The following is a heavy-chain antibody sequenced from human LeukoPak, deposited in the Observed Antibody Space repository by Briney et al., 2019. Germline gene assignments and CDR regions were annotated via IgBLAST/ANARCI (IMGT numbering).Heavy chain of an antibody. J-gene: IGHJ4*02. CDR1: GGTFSSYA. Sequence: ASVKVSCKASGGTFSSYAISWVRQAPGQGLEWMGGIISIFGTANYAQKFQGRVTITADKSTSTAYMELSSLRSEDTAVYYCARGRYFDWLLQNYYFDYWGQGTLVTVSS. CDR2: IISIFGTA. V-gene: IGHV1-69*06. D-gene: IGHD3-9*01. CDR3: ARGRYFDWLLQNYYFDY.